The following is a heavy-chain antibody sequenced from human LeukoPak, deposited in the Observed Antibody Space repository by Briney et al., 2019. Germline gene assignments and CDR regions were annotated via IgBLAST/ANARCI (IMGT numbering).Heavy chain of an antibody. V-gene: IGHV3-48*01. Sequence: GGSLRLSCAASGFIFDNAWMTWVRQAPGKGLEWVSHINSSGSSIYYADSVKGRFTISRDNAKNSLYLQMNSLRAEDTAVYYCARVGDYGPTPFDYWGQGTLVTVSS. CDR3: ARVGDYGPTPFDY. CDR2: INSSGSSI. CDR1: GFIFDNAW. D-gene: IGHD4-17*01. J-gene: IGHJ4*02.